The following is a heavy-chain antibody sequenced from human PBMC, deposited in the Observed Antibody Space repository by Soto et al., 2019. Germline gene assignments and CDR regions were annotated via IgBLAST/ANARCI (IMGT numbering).Heavy chain of an antibody. V-gene: IGHV3-23*01. Sequence: EVQLLESGGGLVQPGGSLRLSCAASGFTFSSYAMSWVRQAPGKGLEWVSAISGSGGSTYYADSVKGRFTISRDNSKNTLHLQMNSLRAEDTAVYYCSSITMVRGVIRTFDYWGQGTLVTVSS. J-gene: IGHJ4*02. D-gene: IGHD3-10*01. CDR3: SSITMVRGVIRTFDY. CDR1: GFTFSSYA. CDR2: ISGSGGST.